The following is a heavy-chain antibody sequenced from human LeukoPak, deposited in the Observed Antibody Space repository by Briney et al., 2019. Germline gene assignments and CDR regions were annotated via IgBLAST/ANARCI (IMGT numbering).Heavy chain of an antibody. D-gene: IGHD3-22*01. CDR2: IYYSGST. CDR3: ARAGYDSSGYFKDD. Sequence: SETLSHTCTVSGGSISSYYWSWIRQPPGKGLEWIGYIYYSGSTNYNPSLKSRFTISIDTSKNQFSLKLSSVTAADTAVYYCARAGYDSSGYFKDDSGRGSLLTVSS. CDR1: GGSISSYY. J-gene: IGHJ4*02. V-gene: IGHV4-59*01.